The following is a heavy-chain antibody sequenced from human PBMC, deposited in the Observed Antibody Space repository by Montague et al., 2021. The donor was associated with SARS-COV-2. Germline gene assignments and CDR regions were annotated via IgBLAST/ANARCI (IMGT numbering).Heavy chain of an antibody. CDR1: GGSFSGYY. Sequence: SETLSLTCAVYGGSFSGYYWSWIRQPPGKGLEWIGEINHSGGTNYNPSLESRVTISVDTSKNQFSLKLSSVTAADTAVYYCAVNYGSGSYSTYYYGMDVWGQGTTVTVSS. D-gene: IGHD3-10*01. J-gene: IGHJ6*02. V-gene: IGHV4-34*01. CDR3: AVNYGSGSYSTYYYGMDV. CDR2: INHSGGT.